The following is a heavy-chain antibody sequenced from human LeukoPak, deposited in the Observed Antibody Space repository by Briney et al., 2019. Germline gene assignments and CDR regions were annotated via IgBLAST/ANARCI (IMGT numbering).Heavy chain of an antibody. CDR1: GGSIKTINTYY. CDR3: ARMTTVITHFDY. Sequence: SETLSLTCTVSGGSIKTINTYYWHWIRHPPGKGLEWTGYVSDSGSTNSNPSLKSRVTLSVDTSETHLSLKLRSVTAADTAVYYCARMTTVITHFDYWGQGTLVTVSS. CDR2: VSDSGST. V-gene: IGHV4-61*03. D-gene: IGHD4-17*01. J-gene: IGHJ4*02.